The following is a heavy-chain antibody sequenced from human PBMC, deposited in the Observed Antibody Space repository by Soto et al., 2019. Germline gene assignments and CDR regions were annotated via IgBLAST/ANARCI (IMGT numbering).Heavy chain of an antibody. D-gene: IGHD3-10*01. Sequence: GASVKVSFKASGYTFTSYAMLWVLRAPGQRLEGMGGINAGNGNTKYSQKFQGRVTITRDTSAGTAYMKLSSLRSEDTAVYYCARDRLLWFGELSRAGGWFDPWGQGTLVTVSS. J-gene: IGHJ5*02. V-gene: IGHV1-3*01. CDR2: INAGNGNT. CDR3: ARDRLLWFGELSRAGGWFDP. CDR1: GYTFTSYA.